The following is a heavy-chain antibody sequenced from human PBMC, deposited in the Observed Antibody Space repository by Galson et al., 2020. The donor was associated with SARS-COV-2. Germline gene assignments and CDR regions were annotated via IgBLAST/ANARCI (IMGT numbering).Heavy chain of an antibody. CDR1: GFTFDDFA. Sequence: GGSLRLSCAASGFTFDDFAMHWVRQPPGKGLEWVALISWDGDTTKYADSVKGRFIISRDNRKSSLYLQMKSLRPDDTAFYYCAKVAGGYSASWYGHVDCGGQGTLVSVSS. J-gene: IGHJ4*02. V-gene: IGHV3-43D*04. CDR3: AKVAGGYSASWYGHVDC. D-gene: IGHD6-13*01. CDR2: ISWDGDTT.